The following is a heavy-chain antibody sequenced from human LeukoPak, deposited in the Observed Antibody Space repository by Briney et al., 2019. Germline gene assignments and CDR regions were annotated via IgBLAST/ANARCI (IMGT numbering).Heavy chain of an antibody. D-gene: IGHD2-15*01. CDR1: GYSFTSYW. Sequence: GESLKVSCKGSGYSFTSYWIGWVRQVPGKGLEWMGIIYPGDSDTRYSPSFQGQVTISADKSISTAYLQWSSLKASDTAMYYCAREIFSDAFDIWGQGTMVTVSS. CDR3: AREIFSDAFDI. CDR2: IYPGDSDT. V-gene: IGHV5-51*01. J-gene: IGHJ3*02.